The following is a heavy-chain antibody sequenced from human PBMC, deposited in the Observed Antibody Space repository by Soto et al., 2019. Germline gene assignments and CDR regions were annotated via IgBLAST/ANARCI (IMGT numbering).Heavy chain of an antibody. J-gene: IGHJ5*02. V-gene: IGHV4-31*02. CDR3: AKTVVAAINWFDP. CDR2: IYYTGRT. CDR1: GGSLKSGGYY. D-gene: IGHD2-15*01. Sequence: ASETLSLTCTVSGGSLKSGGYYWSWVRQHPGRGLEWIGYIYYTGRTYYNPSLESRLTFSVDTSKNQFSLKLSSVTAADTAVYYCAKTVVAAINWFDPWGQGTLVTVSS.